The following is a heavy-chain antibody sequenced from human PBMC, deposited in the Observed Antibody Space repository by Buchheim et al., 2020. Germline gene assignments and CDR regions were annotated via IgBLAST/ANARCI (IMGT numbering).Heavy chain of an antibody. CDR3: AKGRGSIVAAGELHYYYGMDV. Sequence: QVQLVESGGGVVQPGRSLRLSCAASGFTFSSYGMQWVRQAPGKGLEWVALISYDGSDKYHADSVKGRFTISRDNFKNRLYLQMNSLRPEDTAVYSCAKGRGSIVAAGELHYYYGMDVWGQGTT. J-gene: IGHJ6*02. V-gene: IGHV3-30*18. CDR2: ISYDGSDK. D-gene: IGHD6-13*01. CDR1: GFTFSSYG.